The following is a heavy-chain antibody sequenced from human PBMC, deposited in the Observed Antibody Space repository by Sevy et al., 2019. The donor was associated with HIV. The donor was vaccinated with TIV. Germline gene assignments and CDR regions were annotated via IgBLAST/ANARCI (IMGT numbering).Heavy chain of an antibody. J-gene: IGHJ4*02. D-gene: IGHD3-16*02. CDR2: ISYDGSNK. Sequence: GGSLRLSCAASGLTFSNYAIHWVRQAPGKGLEWVAVISYDGSNKDYADSVKGRFAISRDNSKNTLYRQMNSLRVEDTAVYYCARASHMITFGGVIVIDGIDYWGQGTLVTVSS. V-gene: IGHV3-30*09. CDR1: GLTFSNYA. CDR3: ARASHMITFGGVIVIDGIDY.